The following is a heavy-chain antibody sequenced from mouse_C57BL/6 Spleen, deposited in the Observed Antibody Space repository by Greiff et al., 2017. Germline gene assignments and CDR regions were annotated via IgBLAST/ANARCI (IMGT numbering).Heavy chain of an antibody. J-gene: IGHJ1*03. CDR3: ARSSYYYGSSYGYFDV. Sequence: EVKLQESGGGLVQPGGSLSLSCAASGFTFPDYYMSWVRQPPGKALEWLGFIRNKANGYTTEYSASVKGRFTISRDNSQSILYLQMNALRAEDSATYYCARSSYYYGSSYGYFDVWGTGTTVTVSS. D-gene: IGHD1-1*01. CDR1: GFTFPDYY. CDR2: IRNKANGYTT. V-gene: IGHV7-3*01.